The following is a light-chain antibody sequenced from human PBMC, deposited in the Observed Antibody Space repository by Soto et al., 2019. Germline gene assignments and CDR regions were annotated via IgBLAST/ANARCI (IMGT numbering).Light chain of an antibody. V-gene: IGKV3-20*01. CDR3: QRYGSSPRIT. CDR1: QSLSGSF. CDR2: GAS. J-gene: IGKJ5*01. Sequence: EIVLTQSPGTLSLSPGERATLSCRASQSLSGSFLAWYQQKPGQAPRLLLYGASTRATGIPVRFSGSGSGTDFTLTISRLEPEDFALYYCQRYGSSPRITFGQGTRLESK.